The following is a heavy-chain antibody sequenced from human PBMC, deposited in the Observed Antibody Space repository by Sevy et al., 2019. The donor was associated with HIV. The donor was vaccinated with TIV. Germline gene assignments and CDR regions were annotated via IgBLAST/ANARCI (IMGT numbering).Heavy chain of an antibody. D-gene: IGHD3-16*01. CDR3: ARGWFIRSGVYY. CDR1: GFTFSSYA. J-gene: IGHJ4*02. V-gene: IGHV3-30-3*01. Sequence: GGSLRLSCAASGFTFSSYAMHWVRQAPGKGLEWVAVISYDGSNKYYADSVKGRFTISRDNSKNTLYLQMNSLRAEDTAVYYCARGWFIRSGVYYWGQGTLVTVSS. CDR2: ISYDGSNK.